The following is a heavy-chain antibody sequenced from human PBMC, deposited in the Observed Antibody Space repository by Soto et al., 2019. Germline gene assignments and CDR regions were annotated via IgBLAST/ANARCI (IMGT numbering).Heavy chain of an antibody. CDR2: IIPILGIA. J-gene: IGHJ5*02. CDR3: ARDYVAVAGIWFDP. D-gene: IGHD6-19*01. V-gene: IGHV1-69*04. Sequence: GASVKVSCKASGGTFSSYTISWVRQAPGQGLEWMGRIIPILGIANYAQKFQGRVTITADKSTSTAYMELSSLRSEDTAVYYCARDYVAVAGIWFDPWGQGTLVTVSS. CDR1: GGTFSSYT.